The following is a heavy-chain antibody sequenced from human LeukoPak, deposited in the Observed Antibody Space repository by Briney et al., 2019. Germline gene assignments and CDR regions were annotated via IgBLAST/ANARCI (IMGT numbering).Heavy chain of an antibody. CDR3: ARDRDWNSGFDY. CDR1: GFTSSSYN. V-gene: IGHV3-21*01. Sequence: GGSLRLSCAASGFTSSSYNMKWVRQAPGKGLEWVSSISTSSSYIYYADSVKGRFTISRDNAKNSLYLQMNSLRAEDTAVYYCARDRDWNSGFDYWGQGTLVTVSS. CDR2: ISTSSSYI. D-gene: IGHD1-7*01. J-gene: IGHJ4*02.